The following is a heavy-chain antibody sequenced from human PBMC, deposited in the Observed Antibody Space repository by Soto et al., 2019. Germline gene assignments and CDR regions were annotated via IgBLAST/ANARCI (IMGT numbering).Heavy chain of an antibody. CDR1: GGTFSSYA. Sequence: SVKVSCKASGGTFSSYAISWVRQAPGQGLEWMGGIIPSFGTANYAQKFQGRVTITADESTSTAYMELSSLRSEDTAVYSCARVSGVYYDILTGYQDVWGQGTTVTVSS. CDR3: ARVSGVYYDILTGYQDV. J-gene: IGHJ6*02. V-gene: IGHV1-69*13. D-gene: IGHD3-9*01. CDR2: IIPSFGTA.